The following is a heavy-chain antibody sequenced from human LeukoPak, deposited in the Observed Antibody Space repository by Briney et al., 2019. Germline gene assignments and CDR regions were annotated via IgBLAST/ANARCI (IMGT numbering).Heavy chain of an antibody. J-gene: IGHJ5*02. CDR2: MNPNSGNT. CDR3: ARGSPIAAAGEWFDP. D-gene: IGHD6-13*01. V-gene: IGHV1-8*01. Sequence: ASVKVSCKASGYTFTSYDINWVRQATGQGLEWMGWMNPNSGNTGYAQKFQGRVTMTRNTSISTAYMELSSLRSEDTAVYYCARGSPIAAAGEWFDPWGQGTLVTVSS. CDR1: GYTFTSYD.